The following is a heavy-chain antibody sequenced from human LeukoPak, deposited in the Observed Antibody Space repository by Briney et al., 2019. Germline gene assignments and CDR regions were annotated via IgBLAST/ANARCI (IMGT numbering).Heavy chain of an antibody. J-gene: IGHJ4*02. Sequence: SGTLSLTCTVSGGSISSYYWSWIRQPPGKGLEWIGYIYYSGSTNYNPSLKSRVTISVDTSKNQFSLKLSSVTAADTAVYYCARKVAGGTIDYWGQGTLVTVSS. D-gene: IGHD6-19*01. CDR2: IYYSGST. CDR3: ARKVAGGTIDY. CDR1: GGSISSYY. V-gene: IGHV4-59*01.